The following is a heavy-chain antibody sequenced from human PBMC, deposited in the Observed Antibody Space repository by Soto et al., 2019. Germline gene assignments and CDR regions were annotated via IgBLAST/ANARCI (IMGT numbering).Heavy chain of an antibody. CDR1: GYTFTGYY. CDR2: INPNSGGT. D-gene: IGHD2-15*01. CDR3: ARDLGYCSGGSCQGAYYYYGMDV. J-gene: IGHJ6*02. Sequence: QVQLVQSGAEVKKPGASVKVSCKASGYTFTGYYMHWVRQAPGQGLEWMGWINPNSGGTNYAQKFQGRVTMTRETSISTAYMELSRLRSDDTAVYYCARDLGYCSGGSCQGAYYYYGMDVWGQGTTVTVSS. V-gene: IGHV1-2*02.